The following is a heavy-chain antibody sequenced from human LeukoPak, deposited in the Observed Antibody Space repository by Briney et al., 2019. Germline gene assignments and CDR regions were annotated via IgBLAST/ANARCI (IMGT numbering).Heavy chain of an antibody. CDR1: GGSISNSSSY. V-gene: IGHV4-39*01. CDR2: IYYSGST. J-gene: IGHJ4*02. Sequence: SETLSLTCTVSGGSISNSSSYWGWIRQPPGKGLEWIGSIYYSGSTYYNPSLKSRVTISVDTSKNQFSLKLSSVTAADTAVYYCARHSPVGIFYFDYWGQGTLITVSS. D-gene: IGHD1-26*01. CDR3: ARHSPVGIFYFDY.